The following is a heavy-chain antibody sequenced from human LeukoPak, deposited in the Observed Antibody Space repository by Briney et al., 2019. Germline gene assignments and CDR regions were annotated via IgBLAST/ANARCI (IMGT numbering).Heavy chain of an antibody. CDR1: GFTFSDYY. V-gene: IGHV3-11*01. J-gene: IGHJ3*02. CDR3: AKDRRYSSSWYSSYDAFDI. CDR2: IGGSGATI. Sequence: PGGSLTLSCAASGFTFSDYYMSWIRQAPGKGLEWVSYIGGSGATIYYADSVKGRFTISRDNAKNSLYLQMNSLRAEDTAVYYCAKDRRYSSSWYSSYDAFDIWGQGTMVTVSS. D-gene: IGHD6-13*01.